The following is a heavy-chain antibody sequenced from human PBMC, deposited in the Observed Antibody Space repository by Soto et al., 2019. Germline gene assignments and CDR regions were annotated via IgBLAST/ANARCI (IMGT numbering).Heavy chain of an antibody. CDR3: ARSTNDYGDRQ. CDR1: GYTFTSYD. D-gene: IGHD4-17*01. CDR2: MNPNSVNK. Sequence: QAQLVQSGAEVKKPGASVKVSCKASGYTFTSYDINWVRQATGQGLEWMGWMNPNSVNKGYEQKFQGRVTMTSNTSISTAYMEMSSMRSEDTDVYYCARSTNDYGDRQWGQGALGTVSS. J-gene: IGHJ4*02. V-gene: IGHV1-8*01.